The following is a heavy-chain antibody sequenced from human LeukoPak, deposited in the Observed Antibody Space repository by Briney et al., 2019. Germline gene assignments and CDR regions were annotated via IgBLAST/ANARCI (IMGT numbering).Heavy chain of an antibody. CDR2: IWYDGSNK. V-gene: IGHV3-33*01. CDR1: GFTFSSYG. CDR3: ARDCSLTVTTCRDAFDG. Sequence: PGGSLRLSCVASGFTFSSYGMHWLRQAPAKGLDGVAVIWYDGSNKYYADSVKGRFTISRDDSNNTLNLQMNSLVAEDTAVYYCARDCSLTVTTCRDAFDGLVQGTMVTVSS. D-gene: IGHD4-17*01. J-gene: IGHJ3*01.